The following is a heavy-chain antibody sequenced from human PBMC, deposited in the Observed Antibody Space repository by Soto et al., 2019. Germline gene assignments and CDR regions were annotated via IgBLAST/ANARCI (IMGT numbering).Heavy chain of an antibody. J-gene: IGHJ6*02. CDR3: AVVVVPAAVYYYYGMDV. Sequence: SETLSLTCAVYGGSFSGYYWSWIRQPPGKGLEWIGEINHSGSTNYNPSLKSRVTISVDTSKNQFSLKLSSVTAADTAVYYCAVVVVPAAVYYYYGMDVWGQGTTVTFSS. CDR2: INHSGST. CDR1: GGSFSGYY. D-gene: IGHD2-2*01. V-gene: IGHV4-34*01.